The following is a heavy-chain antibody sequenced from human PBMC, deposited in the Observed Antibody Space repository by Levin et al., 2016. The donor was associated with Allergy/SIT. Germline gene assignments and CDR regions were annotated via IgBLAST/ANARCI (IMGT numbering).Heavy chain of an antibody. V-gene: IGHV1-8*01. CDR2: VNPNSANT. CDR3: ARIPPDSSSYYNYGMDV. J-gene: IGHJ6*02. Sequence: ASVKVSCKASGYTFTSYDINWVRQATGQGLEWMGWVNPNSANTGYAQKFQGRVTMTMDTSTRTAYMEMSSLRSEDTAVYYCARIPPDSSSYYNYGMDVWGQGTTVTVSS. CDR1: GYTFTSYD. D-gene: IGHD3-22*01.